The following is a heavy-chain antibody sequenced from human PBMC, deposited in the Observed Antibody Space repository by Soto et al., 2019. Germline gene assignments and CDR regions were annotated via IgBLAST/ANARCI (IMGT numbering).Heavy chain of an antibody. V-gene: IGHV3-23*01. CDR3: ATLYDFWSGYYSDY. D-gene: IGHD3-3*01. J-gene: IGHJ4*02. Sequence: GGSLRLSCAASGFTFSSYAMSWVRQAPGKGLEWVSAISGGGGSTYYADSVKGRFTISRDNSKNTLYLQMNSLRAEDTAVYYCATLYDFWSGYYSDYWGQGTLVTVSS. CDR2: ISGGGGST. CDR1: GFTFSSYA.